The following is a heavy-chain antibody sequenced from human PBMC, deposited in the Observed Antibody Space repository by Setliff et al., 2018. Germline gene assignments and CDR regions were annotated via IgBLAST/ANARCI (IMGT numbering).Heavy chain of an antibody. CDR3: ARDEGSSYFYGMDV. V-gene: IGHV4-61*10. Sequence: PSETLSLTCTVSGGSISSGSYYWSWIRQPAGKGLEWIGYIYYSGSTNYNPSLQSQVTISVDTSKNQFSLKLSSVTAADTAVYYCARDEGSSYFYGMDVWGQGTTVTVSS. J-gene: IGHJ6*02. D-gene: IGHD6-13*01. CDR2: IYYSGST. CDR1: GGSISSGSYY.